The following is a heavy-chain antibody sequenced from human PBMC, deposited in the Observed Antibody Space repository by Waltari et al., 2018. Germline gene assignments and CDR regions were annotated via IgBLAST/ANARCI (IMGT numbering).Heavy chain of an antibody. V-gene: IGHV3-53*02. D-gene: IGHD5-18*01. CDR1: GITVRNSY. CDR2: IFGDVRT. J-gene: IGHJ4*02. Sequence: EGQLIETGGGLIQPGGSLRLSCAASGITVRNSYMSWVREAPGKGLEWVSDIFGDVRTSYAEAVRRRFTISTDTAKITLYLQMSSRTVEDTATYYCATVGEGTSGYYHYWGQGTLVTVSS. CDR3: ATVGEGTSGYYHY.